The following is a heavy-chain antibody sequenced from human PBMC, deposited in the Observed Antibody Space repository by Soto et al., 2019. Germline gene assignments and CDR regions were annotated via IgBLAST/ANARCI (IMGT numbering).Heavy chain of an antibody. J-gene: IGHJ6*02. CDR2: ISSSSSYI. V-gene: IGHV3-21*01. CDR3: ARDNGYSALPYYYYGMDV. D-gene: IGHD5-18*01. Sequence: PGGSLRLSCAASGFTFSSYSMNWVRQAPGKGLEWVSSISSSSSYIYYADSVKGRFTISRDNAKNSLYLQMNSLRAEDTAVYYCARDNGYSALPYYYYGMDVWGQGTTVTVSS. CDR1: GFTFSSYS.